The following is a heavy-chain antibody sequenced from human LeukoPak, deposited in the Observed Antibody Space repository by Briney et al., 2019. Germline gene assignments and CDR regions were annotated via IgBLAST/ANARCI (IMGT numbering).Heavy chain of an antibody. V-gene: IGHV1-18*01. D-gene: IGHD2-15*01. CDR1: GFTFTSYG. Sequence: AAVKVSCEASGFTFTSYGISWVRQAPGQGLEWMGWISAYNGDTNYAQKFRGRVTMTTDTSTSTAYMELRTLTSDDTAVYYCARDLVLWYLDYWGQGTLVTVSS. CDR2: ISAYNGDT. J-gene: IGHJ4*02. CDR3: ARDLVLWYLDY.